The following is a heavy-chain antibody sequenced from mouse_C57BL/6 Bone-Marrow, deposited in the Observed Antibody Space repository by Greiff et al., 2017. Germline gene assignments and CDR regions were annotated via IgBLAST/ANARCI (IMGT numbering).Heavy chain of an antibody. V-gene: IGHV1-55*01. CDR1: GYTFTSYW. CDR3: ARGLYPYWYFDV. D-gene: IGHD2-12*01. Sequence: QVQLQQPGAELVKPGASVTMSCKASGYTFTSYWITWVKQRPGQGLEWIGDIYPGSGSTNYNEKLKSKATLTVDTSSSTAYMQLSSLTSEDSAVYYCARGLYPYWYFDVWGTGTTVTVSS. J-gene: IGHJ1*03. CDR2: IYPGSGST.